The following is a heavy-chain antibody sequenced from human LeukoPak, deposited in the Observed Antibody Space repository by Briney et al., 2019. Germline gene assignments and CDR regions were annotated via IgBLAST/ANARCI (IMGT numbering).Heavy chain of an antibody. J-gene: IGHJ4*02. D-gene: IGHD6-13*01. CDR3: ARDIKLRAAAGPRITPGTY. Sequence: ASVTVSCKASGYTFTSYGISWVRQAPGQGLEWMGWISAYNGNTNYVQKLQGRVTMTTDTSTSTAYMELRSLRSDDTAVYYCARDIKLRAAAGPRITPGTYWGQGTLDTVSS. CDR2: ISAYNGNT. V-gene: IGHV1-18*01. CDR1: GYTFTSYG.